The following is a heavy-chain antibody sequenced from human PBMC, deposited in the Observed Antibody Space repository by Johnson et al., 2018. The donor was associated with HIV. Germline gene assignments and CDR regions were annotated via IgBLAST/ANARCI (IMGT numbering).Heavy chain of an antibody. CDR3: AKDPNRWEQLAYAFDI. V-gene: IGHV3-33*06. CDR1: GFTFDDYG. Sequence: QMQLVESGGGVVRPGGSLRLSCAASGFTFDDYGMSWVRQAPGKGLEWVAVIWYDGSNKYYADSVKGRFTISRDNSKNTLNLQMNSLRAEDTAVYYCAKDPNRWEQLAYAFDIWGQGTMVTVSS. CDR2: IWYDGSNK. D-gene: IGHD6-6*01. J-gene: IGHJ3*02.